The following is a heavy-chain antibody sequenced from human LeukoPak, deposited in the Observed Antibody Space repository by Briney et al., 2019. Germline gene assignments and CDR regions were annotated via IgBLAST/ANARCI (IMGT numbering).Heavy chain of an antibody. CDR1: GFTLSDYH. D-gene: IGHD3-10*01. V-gene: IGHV3-48*04. CDR3: ASPYYGSGKIYFDY. CDR2: ISGLSNTI. Sequence: PGGSLRLSCVGSGFTLSDYHFHWVRQAPGKGLEWISYISGLSNTIHYADSVKGRFTISRDNAKNSLYLQMNSLRAEDTAAYYCASPYYGSGKIYFDYWGQGTLVTVSS. J-gene: IGHJ4*02.